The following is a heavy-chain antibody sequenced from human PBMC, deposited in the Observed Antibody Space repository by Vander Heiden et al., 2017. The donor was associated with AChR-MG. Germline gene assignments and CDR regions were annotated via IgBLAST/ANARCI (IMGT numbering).Heavy chain of an antibody. J-gene: IGHJ4*02. CDR2: ISSSSSYI. D-gene: IGHD6-13*01. CDR1: GSTFSTYT. CDR3: ARVADGSSWPFDY. V-gene: IGHV3-21*01. Sequence: EVQLVASGGGLVKPGGSLRLSCAASGSTFSTYTMNWVRPAPGKGLEWVSSISSSSSYIYYADSVKGRFTISRDSAKNSLYLQMNSLRAEDTAVYYCARVADGSSWPFDYWGQGTRVTVSS.